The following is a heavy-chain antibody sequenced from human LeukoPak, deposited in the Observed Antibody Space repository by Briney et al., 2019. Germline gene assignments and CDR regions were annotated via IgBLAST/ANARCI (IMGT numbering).Heavy chain of an antibody. CDR1: GFTFSSYA. CDR2: ISGSGGST. D-gene: IGHD3-3*01. Sequence: GGSLRLSCAASGFTFSSYAMSWVRQAPGKGLEWVSAISGSGGSTYYADSVKGRFTISRDNSKNTLYLQMNSLRAEDTAVYYCAKNPAIFGVVAAWFDPWGQGTLVTVSS. CDR3: AKNPAIFGVVAAWFDP. J-gene: IGHJ5*02. V-gene: IGHV3-23*01.